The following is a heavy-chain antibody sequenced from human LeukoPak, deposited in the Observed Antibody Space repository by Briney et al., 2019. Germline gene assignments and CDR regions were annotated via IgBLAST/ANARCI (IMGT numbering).Heavy chain of an antibody. J-gene: IGHJ4*02. V-gene: IGHV1-69*05. Sequence: GSSVKVSCKASGGTFSSYAISWVRQAPGQGLEWMGGIIPIFGTANYAQKFQGRVTITTDESTSTAYMELSRLRSEDTAVYYCARVPRSLHYYDSSGYYPNWGQGTLVTVSS. D-gene: IGHD3-22*01. CDR1: GGTFSSYA. CDR3: ARVPRSLHYYDSSGYYPN. CDR2: IIPIFGTA.